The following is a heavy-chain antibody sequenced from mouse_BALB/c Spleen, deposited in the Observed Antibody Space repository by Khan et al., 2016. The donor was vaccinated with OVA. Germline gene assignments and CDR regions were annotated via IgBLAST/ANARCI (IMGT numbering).Heavy chain of an antibody. J-gene: IGHJ4*01. V-gene: IGHV9-4*02. CDR2: INTHSGVP. D-gene: IGHD2-14*01. Sequence: QIQLVQSGPELKKPGETVRISCKASGYTFTTAGIQWVQKMPGKGLKWIGWINTHSGVPKYAEDFKGRFAFSLEISVNTAYLQITNLKNEDTATHWSARGGAAYYRNDGGAMEYWGQGTSVTVSS. CDR3: ARGGAAYYRNDGGAMEY. CDR1: GYTFTTAG.